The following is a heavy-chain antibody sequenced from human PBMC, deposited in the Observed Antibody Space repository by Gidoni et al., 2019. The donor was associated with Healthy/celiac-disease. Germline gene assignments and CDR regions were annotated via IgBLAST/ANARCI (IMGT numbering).Heavy chain of an antibody. CDR3: ARVHPFCSSTSCYIDY. Sequence: VQLVQSGAEVTKPGSSVTVSCTASGCTFSSYAISWVRQAPGQGLECMGWIIPIFGTANYAQKFQGRVTITADKSTSTAYMELSSLRSEDTAVYYCARVHPFCSSTSCYIDYWGQGNLVTVSS. CDR2: IIPIFGTA. J-gene: IGHJ4*02. V-gene: IGHV1-69*06. D-gene: IGHD2-2*02. CDR1: GCTFSSYA.